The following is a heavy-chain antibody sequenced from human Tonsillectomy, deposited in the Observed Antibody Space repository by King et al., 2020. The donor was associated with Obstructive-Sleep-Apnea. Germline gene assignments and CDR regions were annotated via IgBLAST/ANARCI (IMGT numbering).Heavy chain of an antibody. J-gene: IGHJ4*02. CDR3: ARDRSTGWRLFDS. CDR2: ISYDGSDK. Sequence: VQLVESGGGVVQPGRSLRLSCVASGFIFSSYAMHWVRQAPGKGLEWVALISYDGSDKYYADSVKGRFSISRDNSKNTVYLQMNSLRVEDKAVYYCARDRSTGWRLFDSWGQGTLVTVSS. D-gene: IGHD6-19*01. CDR1: GFIFSSYA. V-gene: IGHV3-30*04.